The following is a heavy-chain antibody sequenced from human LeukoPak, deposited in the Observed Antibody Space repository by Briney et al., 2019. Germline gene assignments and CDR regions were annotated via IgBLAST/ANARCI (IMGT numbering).Heavy chain of an antibody. V-gene: IGHV3-23*01. CDR1: VFNFSTYA. CDR2: LSARGATT. D-gene: IGHD1-26*01. J-gene: IGHJ5*02. CDR3: ARGGVGATLDWFAP. Sequence: GGSLRLSCAASVFNFSTYAMTWVRQVPGQGLEWVSGLSARGATTFYADSVKGRFTISRDNFKNTVSLQMNRLRADDTAVYYCARGGVGATLDWFAPWGQGTLVTVSS.